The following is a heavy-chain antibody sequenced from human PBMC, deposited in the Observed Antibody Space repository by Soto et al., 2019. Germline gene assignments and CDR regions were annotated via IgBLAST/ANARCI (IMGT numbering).Heavy chain of an antibody. J-gene: IGHJ4*02. CDR1: GFTLSYFW. CDR3: ARDRGLTGTTRPRYFDY. Sequence: GGSLRLSCAVSGFTLSYFWMSWVRQAPGKGLEWVANIRQDGSEKYYVDSVKGRFTISRDNAKDSLYLQMNSLRAEDTAVYYCARDRGLTGTTRPRYFDYWGQGTLVTVSS. D-gene: IGHD1-20*01. CDR2: IRQDGSEK. V-gene: IGHV3-7*01.